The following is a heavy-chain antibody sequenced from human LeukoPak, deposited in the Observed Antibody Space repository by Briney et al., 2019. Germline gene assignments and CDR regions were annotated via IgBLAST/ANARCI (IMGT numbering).Heavy chain of an antibody. D-gene: IGHD3-16*01. V-gene: IGHV3-23*01. Sequence: GGSLRLSCVVSGFTFSSYGTSWVRQAPGKGLEWVSAISGSGSNTYYADSVKGRFTISRDNSKNTLYLQMNSLRAEDTAVYSCAKDRLTLSAFDTWGQGTMVTVSS. CDR2: ISGSGSNT. CDR1: GFTFSSYG. J-gene: IGHJ3*02. CDR3: AKDRLTLSAFDT.